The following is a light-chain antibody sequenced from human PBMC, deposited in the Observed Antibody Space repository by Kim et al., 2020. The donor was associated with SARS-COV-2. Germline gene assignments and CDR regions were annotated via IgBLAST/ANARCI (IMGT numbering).Light chain of an antibody. Sequence: QRVTISCTGSSSNIGARYNVHWYQQHPGTAPKLLIYSNSNRPSGVPDRFSGSKSGTSASLAITGLQAEDEADYYCQSYDDSLSGYVFGSGTKVTVL. CDR2: SNS. CDR3: QSYDDSLSGYV. CDR1: SSNIGARYN. J-gene: IGLJ1*01. V-gene: IGLV1-40*01.